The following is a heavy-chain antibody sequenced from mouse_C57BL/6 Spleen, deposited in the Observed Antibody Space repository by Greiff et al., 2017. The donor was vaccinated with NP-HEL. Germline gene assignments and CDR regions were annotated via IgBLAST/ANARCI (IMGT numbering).Heavy chain of an antibody. V-gene: IGHV10-3*01. Sequence: DVMLVESGGGLVQPKGSLKLSCAASGFTFNTYAMHWVRQAPGKGLEWVARIRSKSSNYATYYADSVKDRFTISRDDSQSMLYLQMNNLKTEDTAMDYCVREGYYGRGGYFDYWGQGTTLTVSS. CDR2: IRSKSSNYAT. CDR1: GFTFNTYA. CDR3: VREGYYGRGGYFDY. J-gene: IGHJ2*01. D-gene: IGHD1-1*01.